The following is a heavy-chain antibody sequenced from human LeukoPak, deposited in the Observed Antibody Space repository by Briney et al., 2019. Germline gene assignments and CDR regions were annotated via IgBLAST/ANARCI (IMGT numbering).Heavy chain of an antibody. J-gene: IGHJ6*02. V-gene: IGHV4-34*01. CDR3: ARRGRWLPYGMDV. D-gene: IGHD5-24*01. CDR2: INHSGST. CDR1: GGSFSGYY. Sequence: SETLSLTCAVYGGSFSGYYWSWIRQPPGKGLEWIGEINHSGSTNYNPSLKSRVTISVDTSKNQFSLKLSSVTAADTAVYYCARRGRWLPYGMDVWDQGTTVTVSS.